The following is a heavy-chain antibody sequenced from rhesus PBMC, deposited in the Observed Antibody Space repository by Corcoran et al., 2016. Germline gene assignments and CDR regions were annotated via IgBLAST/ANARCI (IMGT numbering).Heavy chain of an antibody. Sequence: QVQLQESGPGLVKPSETLSLTCAVSGGSISSNYWSWIRQPPGKGLEWLGRITGRGRSTDYNTSLKRRVSISTDTSKNQFSLKLSCVTAADTAVYYCARGESSWSPEYFEFWGQGALVTVSS. J-gene: IGHJ1*01. CDR3: ARGESSWSPEYFEF. D-gene: IGHD6-13*01. CDR1: GGSISSNY. V-gene: IGHV4-173*01. CDR2: ITGRGRST.